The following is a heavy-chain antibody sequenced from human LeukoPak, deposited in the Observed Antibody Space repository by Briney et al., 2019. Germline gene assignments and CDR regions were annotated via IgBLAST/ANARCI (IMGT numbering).Heavy chain of an antibody. CDR1: GFTFSSYG. D-gene: IGHD1-26*01. CDR3: ASLGATSEFDY. CDR2: IWYDGSNK. Sequence: GGSLRLSCAASGFTFSSYGMHWVRQAPGKGLEWVVVIWYDGSNKYYADSVKGRFTISRDNSKNTLYLQMNSLRAEDTAVYYCASLGATSEFDYWGQGTLVTVSS. V-gene: IGHV3-33*01. J-gene: IGHJ4*02.